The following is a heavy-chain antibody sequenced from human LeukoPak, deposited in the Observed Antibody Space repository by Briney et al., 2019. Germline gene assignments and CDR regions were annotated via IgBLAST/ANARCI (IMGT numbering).Heavy chain of an antibody. J-gene: IGHJ5*02. D-gene: IGHD3-10*01. V-gene: IGHV4-38-2*01. CDR1: GYSISSGYY. Sequence: SETLSLTCAVSGYSISSGYYWGWIRQPPGKGLEWIGSIYHSGSTYYNPSLKSRVTISVDTSKNQFSLKLSSVTAADAAVYYCARRDTIWFHPWGQGTLVTVSS. CDR3: ARRDTIWFHP. CDR2: IYHSGST.